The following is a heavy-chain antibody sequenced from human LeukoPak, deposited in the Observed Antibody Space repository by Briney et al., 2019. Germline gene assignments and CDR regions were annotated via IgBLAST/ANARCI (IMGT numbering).Heavy chain of an antibody. Sequence: ASVKVSCKASGGTFSSYAISWVRQAPGQGLEWTGGIIPIFGTANYAQKFQGRVTITTDESTRTAYMELSSLRSEDTAVYYCARASRYCSGGSCYPLNFDYWGQGTLVTVSS. CDR2: IIPIFGTA. CDR1: GGTFSSYA. J-gene: IGHJ4*02. V-gene: IGHV1-69*05. CDR3: ARASRYCSGGSCYPLNFDY. D-gene: IGHD2-15*01.